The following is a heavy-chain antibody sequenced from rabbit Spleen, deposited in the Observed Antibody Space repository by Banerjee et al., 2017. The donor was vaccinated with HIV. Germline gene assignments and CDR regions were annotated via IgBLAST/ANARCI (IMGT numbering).Heavy chain of an antibody. CDR2: IYGGSGGST. J-gene: IGHJ4*01. Sequence: QSLEESGGDLVKPGGTLTLTCKASGFDFSGDQYMCWVRQAPGKGLELIVCIYGGSGGSTYYASWAKGRFTISKTSSTTVTLQMTSLTGADTATYFCARAGTLTYYYGDYFNLWGPGTLVTVS. CDR1: GFDFSGDQY. CDR3: ARAGTLTYYYGDYFNL. V-gene: IGHV1S40*01. D-gene: IGHD1-1*01.